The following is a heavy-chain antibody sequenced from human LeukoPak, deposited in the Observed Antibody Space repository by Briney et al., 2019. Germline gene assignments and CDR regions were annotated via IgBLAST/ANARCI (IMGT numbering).Heavy chain of an antibody. J-gene: IGHJ3*02. D-gene: IGHD2-15*01. CDR3: ATTGVAADDAFDI. V-gene: IGHV1-8*02. CDR1: GYTFINHD. CDR2: MNPNSGNT. Sequence: ASVKVSCKGYGYTFINHDINWVRQATGQGLEWMGWMNPNSGNTGYAQKFQGRVTMTRNTSISTAYMELSSLRSEDTAVYYCATTGVAADDAFDIWGQGTMVTVSS.